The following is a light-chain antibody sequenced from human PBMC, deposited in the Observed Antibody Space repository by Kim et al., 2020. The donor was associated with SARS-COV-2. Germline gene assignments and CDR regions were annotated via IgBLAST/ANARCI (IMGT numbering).Light chain of an antibody. CDR1: QSVSSN. CDR3: QQYNNWPLT. CDR2: GAS. Sequence: ASPGESATLSCRTRQSVSSNLAWYQQKPGQAPRLLIYGASTRATGIPARFSGSGSGTEFTLTISSLQSEDFAVYYCQQYNNWPLTFGPGTKVDIK. J-gene: IGKJ3*01. V-gene: IGKV3-15*01.